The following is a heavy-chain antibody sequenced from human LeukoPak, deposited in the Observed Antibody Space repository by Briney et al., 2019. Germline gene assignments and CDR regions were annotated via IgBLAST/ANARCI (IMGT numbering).Heavy chain of an antibody. Sequence: GGSLRLSCAASAFTFSTYAMHWVRQAPGKGLEWVAVISYDGSNKYYADSVKGRFTISRDNSKNTLYLQMNSLRAEDTAVYYCAKEAWIMNLIDYWGQGTLVTVSS. CDR3: AKEAWIMNLIDY. D-gene: IGHD5-12*01. V-gene: IGHV3-30*07. J-gene: IGHJ4*02. CDR2: ISYDGSNK. CDR1: AFTFSTYA.